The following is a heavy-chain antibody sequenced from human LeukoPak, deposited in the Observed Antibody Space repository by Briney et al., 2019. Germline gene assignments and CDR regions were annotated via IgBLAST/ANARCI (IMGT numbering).Heavy chain of an antibody. CDR3: AMRERLAAAFDY. J-gene: IGHJ4*02. D-gene: IGHD6-13*01. Sequence: SETLSLTCTVSGGSIRSASYYWSWIRQPAGKGLEWIGRIYTSGSTNYNPSLKSRVTISVDTSKNQFSLKLSSVTAADTAVYYCAMRERLAAAFDYWGQGTLVTVSS. CDR2: IYTSGST. CDR1: GGSIRSASYY. V-gene: IGHV4-61*02.